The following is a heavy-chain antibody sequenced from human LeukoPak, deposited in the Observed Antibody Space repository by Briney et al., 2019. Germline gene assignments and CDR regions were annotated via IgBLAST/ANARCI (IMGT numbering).Heavy chain of an antibody. V-gene: IGHV1-8*01. CDR2: MNPNSGNT. CDR1: GYTFTSYD. CDR3: ARGYDSSGYPELNWFDP. J-gene: IGHJ5*02. D-gene: IGHD3-22*01. Sequence: ASVKVSCKASGYTFTSYDINWVRQATGQGLEWMGWMNPNSGNTGYAQKFQGRVTMTRNTSISTAYMELSSLRSEDTAMYYCARGYDSSGYPELNWFDPWGQGTLVTVSS.